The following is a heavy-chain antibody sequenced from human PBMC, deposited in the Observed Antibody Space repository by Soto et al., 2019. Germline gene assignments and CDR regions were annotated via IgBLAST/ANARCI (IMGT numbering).Heavy chain of an antibody. CDR2: ISYSGST. D-gene: IGHD3-3*01. J-gene: IGHJ4*02. Sequence: PSETLSLTCTVSGGSISSSTYYWSWIRQPPGTGLEWIVNISYSGSTYYNPSLKSRVTISVDTSRNQFSLIVNSVTAADTAVYYCARGGWRHIDYWGQGPLVTVS. V-gene: IGHV4-31*03. CDR1: GGSISSSTYY. CDR3: ARGGWRHIDY.